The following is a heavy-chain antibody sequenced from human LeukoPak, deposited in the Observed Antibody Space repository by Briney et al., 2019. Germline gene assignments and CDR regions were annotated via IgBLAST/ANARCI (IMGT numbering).Heavy chain of an antibody. Sequence: PGGPLRLSCAASGFTFSRYSMHWVRQAPGKGLEWVSYISSSSSTIYYADSVKGRFTIYRGNAKNLLYLQMNSLRVEDTSVYYCARDGGPVGTSSYWGQGTLVTVSS. J-gene: IGHJ4*02. V-gene: IGHV3-48*04. CDR3: ARDGGPVGTSSY. D-gene: IGHD4-23*01. CDR1: GFTFSRYS. CDR2: ISSSSSTI.